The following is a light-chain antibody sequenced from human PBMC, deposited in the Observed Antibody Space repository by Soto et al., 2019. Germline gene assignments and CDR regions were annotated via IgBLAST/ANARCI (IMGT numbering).Light chain of an antibody. CDR1: NIGSKS. Sequence: SYDLAQPPSVSVAPGQTARITCGGNNIGSKSVHWYQQKPGQAPVLVVYDDSDRPSGIPERFSGSNSGNTATLTISRVGAGDEADYYCQVWDSSSDHPIIVFGTGTKVTVL. CDR2: DDS. J-gene: IGLJ1*01. V-gene: IGLV3-21*02. CDR3: QVWDSSSDHPIIV.